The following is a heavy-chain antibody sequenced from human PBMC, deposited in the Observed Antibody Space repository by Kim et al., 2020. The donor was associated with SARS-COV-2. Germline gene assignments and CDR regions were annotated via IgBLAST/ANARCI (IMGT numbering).Heavy chain of an antibody. V-gene: IGHV4-61*07. Sequence: TPPRKGRGTISVDTSKNQFSLKLSSVTAADTAVYYCARHVTTVTTRYFDLWGRGTLVTVSS. J-gene: IGHJ2*01. CDR3: ARHVTTVTTRYFDL. D-gene: IGHD4-17*01.